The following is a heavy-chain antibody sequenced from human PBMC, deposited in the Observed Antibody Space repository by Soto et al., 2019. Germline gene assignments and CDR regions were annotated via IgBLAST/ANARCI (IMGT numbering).Heavy chain of an antibody. CDR2: MNPNSGNT. D-gene: IGHD6-6*01. CDR3: ANRKGIAARPSARYYYGMDV. J-gene: IGHJ6*02. CDR1: GYTFTSYD. V-gene: IGHV1-8*01. Sequence: QVQLVQSGAEVKKPGASVKVSCKASGYTFTSYDINWVRQATGQGLEWMGWMNPNSGNTGYAQKFQDRVTMTTNTSLSTDYMELSSLRSEDTAVYYCANRKGIAARPSARYYYGMDVWGQGTTVTVSS.